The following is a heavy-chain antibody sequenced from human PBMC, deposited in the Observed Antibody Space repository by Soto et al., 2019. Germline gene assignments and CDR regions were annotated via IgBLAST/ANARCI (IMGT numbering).Heavy chain of an antibody. J-gene: IGHJ4*02. V-gene: IGHV1-18*04. D-gene: IGHD3-22*01. Sequence: QVQLLQSGTEVKEPGASVKVSCKASGYTFTSFDITWVLQAPGQGLEWVGWTTASNTPTNDAQKLQGRVTMTTDTSTTTAYMELRSVRSVDTGIYYCARGGYSSGYHYWGQGTLVTVSS. CDR1: GYTFTSFD. CDR3: ARGGYSSGYHY. CDR2: TTASNTPT.